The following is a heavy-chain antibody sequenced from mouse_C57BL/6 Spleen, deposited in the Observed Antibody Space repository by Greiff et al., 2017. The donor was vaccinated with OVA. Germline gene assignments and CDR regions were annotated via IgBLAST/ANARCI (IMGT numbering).Heavy chain of an antibody. V-gene: IGHV1-52*01. CDR3: ARRSGNYIYFDY. J-gene: IGHJ2*01. D-gene: IGHD2-1*01. CDR1: GYTFTSYW. CDR2: IDPSDSET. Sequence: QVQLQQPGAELVRPGSSVKLSCKASGYTFTSYWMHWVKQRPIQGLEWIGNIDPSDSETHYNQKFKDKATLTVDKSSSTAYMQLSSLTSEDSAVYYCARRSGNYIYFDYWGQGTTLTVSS.